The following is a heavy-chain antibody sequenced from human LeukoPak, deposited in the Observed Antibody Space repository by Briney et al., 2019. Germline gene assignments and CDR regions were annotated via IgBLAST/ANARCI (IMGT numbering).Heavy chain of an antibody. D-gene: IGHD3-22*01. CDR3: AREGDTSGLSLMDV. CDR1: GCTFSGYG. J-gene: IGHJ6*02. V-gene: IGHV3-33*01. Sequence: GGSLRLSCAASGCTFSGYGMHWVRQAPAQGLERVGVSWYDASNKYHGDSVKGRFTINRDNSKNTLYLQMNGLRAEDTAVYYCAREGDTSGLSLMDVWGQGTTVTVSS. CDR2: SWYDASNK.